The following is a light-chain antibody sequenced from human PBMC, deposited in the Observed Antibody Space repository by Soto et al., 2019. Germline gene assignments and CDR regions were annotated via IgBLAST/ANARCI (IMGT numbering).Light chain of an antibody. Sequence: DIQMTQSPSSVSASVGDRVTITCRASQVISSWLAWYQQKLGKAPKLLIYDASTLQSGGPSRFSGSRSGTEFTLTISSLQPEDFATYYCQQLNGYLELTFGGGTKVDIK. CDR1: QVISSW. CDR3: QQLNGYLELT. J-gene: IGKJ4*01. V-gene: IGKV1-12*01. CDR2: DAS.